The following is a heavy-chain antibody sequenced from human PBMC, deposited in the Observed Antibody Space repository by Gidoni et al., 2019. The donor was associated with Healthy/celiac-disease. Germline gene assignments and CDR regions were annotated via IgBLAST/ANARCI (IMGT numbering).Heavy chain of an antibody. D-gene: IGHD3-22*01. Sequence: QVQLVQSGAEVKKPGSSVKVSCKASGGTFSSYAISWVRQAPGQGLEWMGGIIPIFGTANFAQKFQGRVTITADESTSTAYMELSSLRSEDTAVYYCAREGDYYDSSGYRPPYYFDYWGQGTLVTVSS. V-gene: IGHV1-69*01. J-gene: IGHJ4*02. CDR1: GGTFSSYA. CDR3: AREGDYYDSSGYRPPYYFDY. CDR2: IIPIFGTA.